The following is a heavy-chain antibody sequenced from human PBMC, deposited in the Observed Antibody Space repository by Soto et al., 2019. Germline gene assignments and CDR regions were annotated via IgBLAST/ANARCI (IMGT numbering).Heavy chain of an antibody. Sequence: SETLSLTCTVSGGSISSGGYYWSWIRQHPGKGLEWIGYIYYSGSIYYNPSLKSRVTISVDTSKNQFSLKLSSVTAADTAVYYCAATLKGLRFAPYYYYGMDVWRQGTTVTVSS. J-gene: IGHJ6*02. CDR2: IYYSGSI. D-gene: IGHD3-3*01. CDR3: AATLKGLRFAPYYYYGMDV. CDR1: GGSISSGGYY. V-gene: IGHV4-31*03.